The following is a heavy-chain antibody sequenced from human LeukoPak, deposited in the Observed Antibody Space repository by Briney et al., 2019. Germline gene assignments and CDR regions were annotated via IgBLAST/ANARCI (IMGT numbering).Heavy chain of an antibody. Sequence: SLRLSCAASGFTFSDYFLTWIRQAAGQGLKWRSVIGISSVNSSYADSVKVRFAISRDNAGNSLYLQMNSLRAADTAVYYCPRVEERLAPMHLRHGEYFYNYYLDVWGKGNTVIVSS. D-gene: IGHD3-10*01. CDR3: PRVEERLAPMHLRHGEYFYNYYLDV. V-gene: IGHV3-11*01. J-gene: IGHJ6*03. CDR2: IGISSVNS. CDR1: GFTFSDYF.